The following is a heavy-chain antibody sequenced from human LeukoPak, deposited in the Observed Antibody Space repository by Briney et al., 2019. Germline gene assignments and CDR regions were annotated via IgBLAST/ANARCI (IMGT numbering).Heavy chain of an antibody. CDR1: GFIFSSYA. Sequence: GGSLRLSCAASGFIFSSYAMHWVRQAPGKGLEWVAVIWYDGSNKYYADSVKGRFTISRDNSKNTLYLQMNSLRAEDTAVYYCARDPGYSSSWYYDYWGQGTLVTVSS. V-gene: IGHV3-33*08. D-gene: IGHD6-13*01. CDR2: IWYDGSNK. J-gene: IGHJ4*02. CDR3: ARDPGYSSSWYYDY.